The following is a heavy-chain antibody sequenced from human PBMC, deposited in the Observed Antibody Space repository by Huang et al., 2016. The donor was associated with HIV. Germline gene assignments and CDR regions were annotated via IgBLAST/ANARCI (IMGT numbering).Heavy chain of an antibody. CDR1: GDSMKSGNYY. J-gene: IGHJ4*02. CDR2: IQTGGST. Sequence: QVHLQESGPALVKPSQTLPLMCSVSGDSMKSGNYYWSWIRQPAGEGLEYIGHIQTGGSTNYNPPLSSRVTMSLDTSKNRFFLQLISVTAADTAVYYCARMMSNYNNGTWGQGTLVIVSS. D-gene: IGHD4-4*01. V-gene: IGHV4-61*09. CDR3: ARMMSNYNNGT.